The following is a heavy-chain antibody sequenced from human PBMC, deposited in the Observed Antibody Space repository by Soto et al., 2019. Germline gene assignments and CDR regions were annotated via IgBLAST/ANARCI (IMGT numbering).Heavy chain of an antibody. V-gene: IGHV4-59*08. CDR2: IYYSGST. J-gene: IGHJ6*02. CDR3: ARHKGSRWYPRRDYYGMDV. D-gene: IGHD6-19*01. CDR1: GGSISSYY. Sequence: PSETLSLTCTVSGGSISSYYWSWIRQPPGKGLEWIGYIYYSGSTNYNPSLKSRVTISVDTSKNQFSLKLSSVTAADTAVYYCARHKGSRWYPRRDYYGMDVWGQGTTVTVSS.